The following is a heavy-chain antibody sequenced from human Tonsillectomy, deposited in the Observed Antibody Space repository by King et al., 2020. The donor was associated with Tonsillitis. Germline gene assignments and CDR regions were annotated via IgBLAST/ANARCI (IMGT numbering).Heavy chain of an antibody. CDR1: GGSISSYY. D-gene: IGHD6-6*01. V-gene: IGHV4-59*08. J-gene: IGHJ4*02. Sequence: MQLQESGPGLVKPSETLSLTCTVSGGSISSYYWSWIRQPPGKGLEWIGYIYYSGSTNSNPSLKSRVTISVATSKNQFSLKLSSVTAADTAVYYCARREYSSSSHFDYWGQGTLVTVSS. CDR3: ARREYSSSSHFDY. CDR2: IYYSGST.